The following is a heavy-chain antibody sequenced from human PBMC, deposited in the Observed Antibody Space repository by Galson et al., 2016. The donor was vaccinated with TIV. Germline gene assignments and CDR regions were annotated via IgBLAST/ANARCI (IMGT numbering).Heavy chain of an antibody. CDR2: MYSGGDT. J-gene: IGHJ4*02. CDR1: GFTVGNNY. V-gene: IGHV3-53*01. D-gene: IGHD1-1*01. Sequence: LRLSCAASGFTVGNNYMSWVRQPPGKGLEWVAAMYSGGDTVYADSVKGRFTISRDSSKNTLYLQMNGLGAEDTAVYYCANNEQGDSWGQGTLVTAPS. CDR3: ANNEQGDS.